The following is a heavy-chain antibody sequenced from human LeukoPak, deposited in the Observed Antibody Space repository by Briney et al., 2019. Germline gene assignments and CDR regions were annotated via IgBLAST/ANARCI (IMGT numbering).Heavy chain of an antibody. J-gene: IGHJ4*02. CDR3: ANYRLLGSAAAGTL. CDR1: GFTFSNYA. V-gene: IGHV3-23*01. Sequence: GGSLRLSCAASGFTFSNYAMSWVRQAPGKGLEWVSAVKGRFTISRDNSKNTLYLLMNSLRAEDTAVYYCANYRLLGSAAAGTLWGQGTLVTVSS. D-gene: IGHD6-13*01.